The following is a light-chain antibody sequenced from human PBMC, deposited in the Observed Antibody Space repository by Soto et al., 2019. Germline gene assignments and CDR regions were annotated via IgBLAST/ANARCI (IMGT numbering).Light chain of an antibody. CDR2: GAS. CDR1: QSVNSN. J-gene: IGKJ1*01. Sequence: EIMMTQSPVTLSVSPGERATLSCRASQSVNSNLAWYQQKPGQAPRLLIYGASTRATGIPASFIGNGSGTEFTLTASSLQPEDVATYYCQQVTTFPRTFGQGTKVEIK. V-gene: IGKV3-15*01. CDR3: QQVTTFPRT.